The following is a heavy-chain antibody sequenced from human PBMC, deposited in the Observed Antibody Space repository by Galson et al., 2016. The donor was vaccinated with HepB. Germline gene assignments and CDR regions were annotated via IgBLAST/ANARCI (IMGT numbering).Heavy chain of an antibody. CDR1: GFSFSNYG. V-gene: IGHV3-33*06. Sequence: SLRLSCAASGFSFSNYGMHWVRQAPGKGLEWVTLIWYDGSNKYYADSVKGRFTISRDNSKNTLYLQMNSLRAEDTAVYYCAKGPPEYDLLTGALYYFDYWGQGTLVTVSS. CDR2: IWYDGSNK. D-gene: IGHD3-9*01. CDR3: AKGPPEYDLLTGALYYFDY. J-gene: IGHJ4*02.